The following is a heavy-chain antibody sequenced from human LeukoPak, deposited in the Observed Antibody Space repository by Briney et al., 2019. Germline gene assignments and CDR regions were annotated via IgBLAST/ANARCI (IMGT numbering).Heavy chain of an antibody. Sequence: GSLRLSCAASGFTFSSYGMHWVRQAPGKGLEWVAVISYDGSNKYYADSVKGRFTISRDNSKNTLYLQMNSLRAEDTAVYYCAKDRDGYILYYFDYWGQGTLVTVSS. CDR2: ISYDGSNK. CDR1: GFTFSSYG. D-gene: IGHD5-24*01. J-gene: IGHJ4*02. V-gene: IGHV3-30*18. CDR3: AKDRDGYILYYFDY.